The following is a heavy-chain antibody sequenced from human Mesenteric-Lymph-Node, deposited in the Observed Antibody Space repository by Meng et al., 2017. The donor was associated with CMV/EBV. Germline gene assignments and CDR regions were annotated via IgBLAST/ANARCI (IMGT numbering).Heavy chain of an antibody. CDR2: IKQDGSEK. J-gene: IGHJ4*02. D-gene: IGHD1-26*01. CDR3: ATYMSIVGESTGDC. V-gene: IGHV3-7*01. Sequence: GGSLRLSCAASGFTFSSYWMNWVRQAPGKGLEWVANIKQDGSEKYYVDSVKGRFTISRDNAKNSLYLQMNSLRVEDTAVYYCATYMSIVGESTGDCWGQGTLVTVSS. CDR1: GFTFSSYW.